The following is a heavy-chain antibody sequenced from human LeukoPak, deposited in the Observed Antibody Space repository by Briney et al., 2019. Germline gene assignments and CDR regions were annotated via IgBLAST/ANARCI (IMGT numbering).Heavy chain of an antibody. J-gene: IGHJ6*02. CDR2: GVGT. CDR1: GFSFSTYV. D-gene: IGHD2-15*01. V-gene: IGHV3-23*01. Sequence: GGSLRLSCAASGFSFSTYVMTWVRQAPGKGLEWVSSGVGTYSADSVKGRFTISRDNSKSTLYLQMNSLRAEDTAVYYCTREGRYCSGGSCYGYFGMDVWGQGTTVTVSS. CDR3: TREGRYCSGGSCYGYFGMDV.